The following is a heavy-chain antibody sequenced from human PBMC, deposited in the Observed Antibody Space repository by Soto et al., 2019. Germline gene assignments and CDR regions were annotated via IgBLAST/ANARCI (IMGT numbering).Heavy chain of an antibody. Sequence: GSVKVCFKASGYTFTGYYMHLVRQAPGQGLEWMGWINPNSGGTNYAQKFQGRVTMTRDTSISTAYMELSRLRSDDTAVYYCARVGGGYCSSTRCRRFDPWGQGTLVTV. V-gene: IGHV1-2*02. J-gene: IGHJ5*02. D-gene: IGHD2-2*01. CDR2: INPNSGGT. CDR3: ARVGGGYCSSTRCRRFDP. CDR1: GYTFTGYY.